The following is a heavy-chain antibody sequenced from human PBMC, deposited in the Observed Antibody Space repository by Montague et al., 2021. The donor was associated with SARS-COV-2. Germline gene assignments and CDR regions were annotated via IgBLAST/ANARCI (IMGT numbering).Heavy chain of an antibody. J-gene: IGHJ6*02. Sequence: SETLSLTCTVSGGSISSSNYYWGWIRQPPGKGLEWIGSIYYSGSTYYNPSLKSRVTISVDTSKNQFSLKLSSVTAADTAVHYCARVGRQQLVRLSGMDVWGQGTTGTGSS. CDR2: IYYSGST. CDR1: GGSISSSNYY. CDR3: ARVGRQQLVRLSGMDV. D-gene: IGHD6-13*01. V-gene: IGHV4-39*07.